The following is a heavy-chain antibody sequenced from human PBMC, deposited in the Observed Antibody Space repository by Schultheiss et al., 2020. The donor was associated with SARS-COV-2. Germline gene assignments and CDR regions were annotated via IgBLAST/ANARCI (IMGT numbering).Heavy chain of an antibody. Sequence: SQTLSLTCPVSGGSISSYYWSWIRQPPGKGLEWIGEINHSGSTNYNPSLKSRVTISVDTSKNQFSLKLSSVTAADTAVYYCARSLHYYDSRYRFDYWGQGTLVTVSS. D-gene: IGHD3-22*01. V-gene: IGHV4-34*01. CDR3: ARSLHYYDSRYRFDY. CDR1: GGSISSYY. J-gene: IGHJ4*02. CDR2: INHSGST.